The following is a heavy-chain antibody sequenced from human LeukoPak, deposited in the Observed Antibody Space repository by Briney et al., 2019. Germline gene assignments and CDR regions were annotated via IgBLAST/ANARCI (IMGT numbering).Heavy chain of an antibody. CDR1: GFTFSSYA. CDR2: ISYDGSNK. J-gene: IGHJ4*02. D-gene: IGHD3-10*01. V-gene: IGHV3-30-3*01. CDR3: ARQAMVRGFPFDY. Sequence: PGGSLRLSCAASGFTFSSYAMHWVRQAPGKGREWVAVISYDGSNKYYADSVKGRFTISRDNSKNTLYLQMNSLRAEDTAVYYCARQAMVRGFPFDYWGQGTLVTVSS.